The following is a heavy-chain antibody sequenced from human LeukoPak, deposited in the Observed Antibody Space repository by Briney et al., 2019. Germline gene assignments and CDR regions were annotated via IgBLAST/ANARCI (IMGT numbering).Heavy chain of an antibody. Sequence: ASVKVSCKASGGSFTSYGISWVRQAPGQGLEWMGKIIPIYGRANYGQKFQGRVTITADELTTTSYMELSSPTAEDMAVYYCAAGGAYEFRDDYWGQGTLVTVSS. CDR2: IIPIYGRA. J-gene: IGHJ4*02. D-gene: IGHD3-3*01. V-gene: IGHV1-69*15. CDR1: GGSFTSYG. CDR3: AAGGAYEFRDDY.